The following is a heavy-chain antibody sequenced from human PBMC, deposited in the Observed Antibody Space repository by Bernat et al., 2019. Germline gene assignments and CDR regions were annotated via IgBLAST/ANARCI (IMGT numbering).Heavy chain of an antibody. J-gene: IGHJ4*01. V-gene: IGHV3-33*05. CDR1: GFTFRSHG. Sequence: HVQLVESGGGVVQPGRSLRLSCAASGFTFRSHGMHWVRQAPGKGLEWVAVILYDGSNQYYGDLVKGRFTISRDNSKNILYLQMNSLRAEDTVVYYWARGSCGWWSPDFWGHGTLVTVSS. CDR2: ILYDGSNQ. D-gene: IGHD6-19*01. CDR3: ARGSCGWWSPDF.